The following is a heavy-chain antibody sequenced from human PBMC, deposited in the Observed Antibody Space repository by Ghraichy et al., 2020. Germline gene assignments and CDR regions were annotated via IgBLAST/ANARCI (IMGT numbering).Heavy chain of an antibody. CDR1: GGSFSGYY. J-gene: IGHJ4*02. CDR2: INHSGST. D-gene: IGHD6-13*01. V-gene: IGHV4-34*01. CDR3: ARVGPGAAAGEKIDY. Sequence: SETLSLTCAVYGGSFSGYYWSWIRQPPGKGLEWIGEINHSGSTNYNPSLKSRVTISVDTSKNQFSLKLSSVTAADTAVYYCARVGPGAAAGEKIDYWGQGTLVTVSS.